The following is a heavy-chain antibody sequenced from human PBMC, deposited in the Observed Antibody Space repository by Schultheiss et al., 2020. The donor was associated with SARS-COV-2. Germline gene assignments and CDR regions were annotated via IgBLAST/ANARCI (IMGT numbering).Heavy chain of an antibody. Sequence: GESLKISCAASGFTFSSYAMSWVRQAPGKGLEWVSSISSSSSYIYYADSVKGRFTISRDDSKNTLYLQMNSLKTEDTAVYYCTTDGSGSYYVYDYWGQGTLVTVSS. CDR1: GFTFSSYA. J-gene: IGHJ4*02. CDR2: ISSSSSYI. CDR3: TTDGSGSYYVYDY. D-gene: IGHD3-10*01. V-gene: IGHV3-21*03.